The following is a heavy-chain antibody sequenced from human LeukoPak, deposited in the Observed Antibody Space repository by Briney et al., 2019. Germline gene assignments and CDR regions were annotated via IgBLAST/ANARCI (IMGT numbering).Heavy chain of an antibody. Sequence: PGGSLRLSCAVSGITFSNYAMSWVRQAPGKGLEWVSVISGSGDATFYADSVKGRFTISRDNSKSTLFLQMNDLRVEDTAKFYCAKSLFTSATGTGRAFHIWGQGTMVSVSS. D-gene: IGHD1-1*01. CDR3: AKSLFTSATGTGRAFHI. J-gene: IGHJ3*02. CDR1: GITFSNYA. CDR2: ISGSGDAT. V-gene: IGHV3-23*01.